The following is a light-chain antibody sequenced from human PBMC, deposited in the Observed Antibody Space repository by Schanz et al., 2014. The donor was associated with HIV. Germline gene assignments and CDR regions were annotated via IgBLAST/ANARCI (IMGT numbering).Light chain of an antibody. Sequence: QSALTQPASVSGSPGQSITISCTGTSADIGAYKSVSWYQQHPGKAPKLIIYDVNNRPSGVSNRFSGSKSGNTASLTISGLQAEDEADYYCCSYVGTTTVVFGGGTKLTVL. CDR2: DVN. CDR1: SADIGAYKS. J-gene: IGLJ2*01. V-gene: IGLV2-14*03. CDR3: CSYVGTTTVV.